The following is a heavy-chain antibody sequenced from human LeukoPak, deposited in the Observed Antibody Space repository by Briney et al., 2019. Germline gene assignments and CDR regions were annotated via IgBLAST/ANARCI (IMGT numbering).Heavy chain of an antibody. CDR1: GGSISSYY. Sequence: SETLSLTCTVSGGSISSYYWSWIRQPAGKGLEWIGRIYTSGSTNYNPSLKSRVTMSVDTSKNQFSLKLSSVTAADTAVYYCARGFYDSSGYPLDYWGQGTLVTVSS. J-gene: IGHJ4*02. CDR2: IYTSGST. D-gene: IGHD3-22*01. CDR3: ARGFYDSSGYPLDY. V-gene: IGHV4-4*07.